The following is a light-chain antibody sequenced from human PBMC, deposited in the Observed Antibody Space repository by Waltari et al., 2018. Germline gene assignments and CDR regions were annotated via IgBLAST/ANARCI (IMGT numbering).Light chain of an antibody. CDR1: GSNIVRNP. CDR3: AAWDDSLNGPHVV. Sequence: QSVLTQPPSASGTPGQRVVISCSGSGSNIVRNPANWYQQLPGTAPKLLIYTDHQRPSGVPDRFSGSKSGTSASLAISGLQSEDEADYYCAAWDDSLNGPHVVFGGGTKLTVL. CDR2: TDH. V-gene: IGLV1-44*01. J-gene: IGLJ2*01.